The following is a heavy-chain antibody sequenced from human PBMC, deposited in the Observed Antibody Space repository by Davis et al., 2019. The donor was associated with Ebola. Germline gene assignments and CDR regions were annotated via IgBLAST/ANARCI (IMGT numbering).Heavy chain of an antibody. D-gene: IGHD2-21*02. Sequence: GSLRLSCTVSGGSISSSSYYWGWIRQPPGKGLEWIGSIYYSGSTYYNPSLKSRVTISVDTSKNQFSLKLSSVTAADTAVYYCARDLTRGDAFDIWGQGTMVTVSS. J-gene: IGHJ3*02. CDR1: GGSISSSSYY. CDR2: IYYSGST. V-gene: IGHV4-39*07. CDR3: ARDLTRGDAFDI.